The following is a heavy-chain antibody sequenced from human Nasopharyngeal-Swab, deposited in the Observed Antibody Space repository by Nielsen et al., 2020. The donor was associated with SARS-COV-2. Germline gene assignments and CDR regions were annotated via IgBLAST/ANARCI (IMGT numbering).Heavy chain of an antibody. V-gene: IGHV3-23*01. CDR3: AKRGVAVAATSWFDP. J-gene: IGHJ5*02. CDR2: ISGSGDST. CDR1: GFTFSSYA. D-gene: IGHD2-15*01. Sequence: GEFLKISCAASGFTFSSYAMSWVRQAPGKGLEWVSDISGSGDSTFYSDSVKGRFTMSRDNSKNMLYLQMSSLRAEDTAVYYCAKRGVAVAATSWFDPWGQGTLVTVSS.